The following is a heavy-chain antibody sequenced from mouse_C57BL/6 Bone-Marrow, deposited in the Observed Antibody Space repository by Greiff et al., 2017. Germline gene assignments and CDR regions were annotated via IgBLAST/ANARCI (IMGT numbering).Heavy chain of an antibody. Sequence: EVKLVESGPGLVKPSQSLSLTCSVTGYSITSGYYWNWNRQFPGNKLERVGYISYDGSNNYNPSLKNRISITRDTSKNQFFLKLNSVTTEDTSTYCCARDFYAMDYWGQGTSVTVSS. CDR1: GYSITSGYY. CDR2: ISYDGSN. CDR3: ARDFYAMDY. J-gene: IGHJ4*01. V-gene: IGHV3-6*01.